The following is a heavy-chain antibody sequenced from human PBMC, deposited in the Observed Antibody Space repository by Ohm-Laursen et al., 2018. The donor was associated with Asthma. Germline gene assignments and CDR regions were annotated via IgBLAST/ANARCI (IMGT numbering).Heavy chain of an antibody. CDR1: GYSLSSNA. D-gene: IGHD3-22*01. CDR3: ARGDSSGYYQNWFDP. V-gene: IGHV1-18*04. CDR2: ISAYNGNT. J-gene: IGHJ5*02. Sequence: SVKVSCKASGYSLSSNAISWVRQAPGQGLEWMGWISAYNGNTNYAQKLQGRVTMTTDTSTSTAYMELRSLRSDDTAVYYCARGDSSGYYQNWFDPWGQGTLVTVSS.